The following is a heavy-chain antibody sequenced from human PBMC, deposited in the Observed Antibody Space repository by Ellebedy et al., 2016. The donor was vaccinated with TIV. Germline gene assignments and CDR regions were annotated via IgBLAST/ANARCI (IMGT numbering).Heavy chain of an antibody. V-gene: IGHV3-23*01. CDR1: GFTFSTYA. D-gene: IGHD6-13*01. CDR3: AKGSRYKRFGIASESNLC. CDR2: ISASGGGP. J-gene: IGHJ4*02. Sequence: GESLKISCAASGFTFSTYAMHWVRQAPGKGLQWVSAISASGGGPHYADSVKGRFTISRDHSKNVLYLQMNSLRTDDTAVYFCAKGSRYKRFGIASESNLCWGQGSVVSVSS.